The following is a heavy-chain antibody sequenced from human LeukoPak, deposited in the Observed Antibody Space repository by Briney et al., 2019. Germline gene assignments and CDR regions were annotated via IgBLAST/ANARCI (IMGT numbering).Heavy chain of an antibody. V-gene: IGHV3-7*01. CDR3: ARHPGRRLQLDY. Sequence: GGSLRLSCAASGFSFSSFWMSWVRQARGKGLEWVANIKQDGGEKYYADSVKGRFTISRDSAKNSVYLQMNSLRDEDTAVYYCARHPGRRLQLDYWGQGTLVTVSS. J-gene: IGHJ4*02. CDR2: IKQDGGEK. D-gene: IGHD5-24*01. CDR1: GFSFSSFW.